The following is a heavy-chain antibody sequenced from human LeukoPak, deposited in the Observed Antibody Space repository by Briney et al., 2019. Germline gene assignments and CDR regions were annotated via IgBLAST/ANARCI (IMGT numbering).Heavy chain of an antibody. CDR2: ISHSGST. CDR3: ARGLTYYDFWSGPSGDY. V-gene: IGHV4-34*01. CDR1: GGSFSGYY. J-gene: IGHJ4*02. Sequence: SETLSLTCAVYGGSFSGYYWSWIRQPPGKGLEWIGEISHSGSTNYNPSLKSRVTISVDTSKSQFSLKLSSVTAADTAVYYCARGLTYYDFWSGPSGDYWGQGTLVTVSS. D-gene: IGHD3-3*01.